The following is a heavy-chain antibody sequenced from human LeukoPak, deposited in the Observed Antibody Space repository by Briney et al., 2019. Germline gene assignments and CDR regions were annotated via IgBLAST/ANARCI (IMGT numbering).Heavy chain of an antibody. CDR3: ARSRLRATATYMDV. J-gene: IGHJ6*04. D-gene: IGHD2-15*01. Sequence: GGSLRLSCAASGFTFSNYGMHWVRQAPGKGLEWVAFIEYDGTDTHFADSVRGRFTISRDNSEDTLYLQIITLRAVDTAVYYCARSRLRATATYMDVWGKGTTVTVSS. CDR1: GFTFSNYG. CDR2: IEYDGTDT. V-gene: IGHV3-30*02.